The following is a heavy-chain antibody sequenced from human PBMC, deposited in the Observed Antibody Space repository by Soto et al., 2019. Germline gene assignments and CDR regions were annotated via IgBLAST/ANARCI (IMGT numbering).Heavy chain of an antibody. Sequence: QVQLVESGGGVARPGRSLRLSRTVSGFTFSGHAMHWVRQAPGKGLEWVTQIWYDGSNKYYAESVKGRFTISRDNSKNTLYLQMNSLRVEDTAVYYCATDGQGLAPCALDVWGQGTSVTVSS. D-gene: IGHD6-19*01. CDR3: ATDGQGLAPCALDV. V-gene: IGHV3-33*01. CDR2: IWYDGSNK. CDR1: GFTFSGHA. J-gene: IGHJ6*02.